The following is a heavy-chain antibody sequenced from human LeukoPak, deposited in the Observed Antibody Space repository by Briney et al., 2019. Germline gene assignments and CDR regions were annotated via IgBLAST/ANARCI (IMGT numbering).Heavy chain of an antibody. V-gene: IGHV4-61*02. J-gene: IGHJ6*03. Sequence: PSETLSLTCTVSGGSISSSDTYYWSWIRQPAGRRLEWIGRIYTTGSTYSNPSLKSRVTISVDTSRNQFSLKLSSVTAADTAVYYCARLPNYYYNYMDVWGKGTTVTVSS. CDR1: GGSISSSDTYY. CDR2: IYTTGST. CDR3: ARLPNYYYNYMDV.